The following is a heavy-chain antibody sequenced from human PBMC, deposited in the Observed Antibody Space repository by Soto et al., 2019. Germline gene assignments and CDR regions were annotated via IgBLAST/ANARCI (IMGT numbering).Heavy chain of an antibody. J-gene: IGHJ4*02. D-gene: IGHD3-9*01. CDR1: GDSLSSGGHY. CDR3: ARVDHSGYFAILTDY. Sequence: SETLSLTCTVSGDSLSSGGHYWSWIRQHPGKGLEWIGHIYDSVNTYYSPSLRSRVTISADMSKNQFSLNLRSVTAADTAVYYCARVDHSGYFAILTDYWGQGTLVTVSS. CDR2: IYDSVNT. V-gene: IGHV4-31*03.